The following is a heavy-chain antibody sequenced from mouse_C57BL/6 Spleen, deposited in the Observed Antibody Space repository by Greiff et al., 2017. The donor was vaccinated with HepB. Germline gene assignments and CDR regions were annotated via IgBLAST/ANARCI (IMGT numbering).Heavy chain of an antibody. CDR1: GYTFTDYE. D-gene: IGHD2-1*01. J-gene: IGHJ2*01. Sequence: VQLQQSGAELVRPGASVTLSCKASGYTFTDYEMHWVKQTPVHGLEWIGAIDPETGGTAYNQKFKGKAILTADKSSSTAYMELRSLTSEDSAVYYCTSPNVDYGNYVHFDYWGQGTTLTVSS. V-gene: IGHV1-15*01. CDR2: IDPETGGT. CDR3: TSPNVDYGNYVHFDY.